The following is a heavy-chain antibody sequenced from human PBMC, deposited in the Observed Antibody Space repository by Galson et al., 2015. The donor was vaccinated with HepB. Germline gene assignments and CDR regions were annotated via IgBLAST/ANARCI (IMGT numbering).Heavy chain of an antibody. CDR1: GYSFTSYW. D-gene: IGHD6-6*01. CDR3: ARHILWYSSSSYYYGMDV. CDR2: IDPSDSYT. Sequence: QSGAEVKKPGESLRISWKGSGYSFTSYWISWVRQMPGKGLEWMGRIDPSDSYTKYSPSFQGHVTISADKSISTAYLQWSSLKASDTAMYYCARHILWYSSSSYYYGMDVWGQGTTVTVSS. J-gene: IGHJ6*02. V-gene: IGHV5-10-1*01.